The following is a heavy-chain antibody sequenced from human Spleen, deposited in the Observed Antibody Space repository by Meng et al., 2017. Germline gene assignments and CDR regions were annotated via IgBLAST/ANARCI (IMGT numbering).Heavy chain of an antibody. CDR3: AHSGSWYMGLDY. CDR2: IYYSGST. D-gene: IGHD6-13*01. V-gene: IGHV4-39*07. J-gene: IGHJ4*02. CDR1: GGSITVSSHY. Sequence: SETLSLTCIVSGGSITVSSHYWGWIRQPPGKGLEWIGSIYYSGSTFYNPSLKSRVTISVDTSKNQFSLQLNSVTPEDTAVYYCAHSGSWYMGLDYWGQGTLVTVSS.